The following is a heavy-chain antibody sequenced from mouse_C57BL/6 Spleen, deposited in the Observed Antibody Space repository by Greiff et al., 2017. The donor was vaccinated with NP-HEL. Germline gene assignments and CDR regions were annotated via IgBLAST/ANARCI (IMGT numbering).Heavy chain of an antibody. Sequence: QVQLQQPGAELVRPGSSVKLSCKASGYTFTSYWMHWVKQRPIQGLEWIGNIDPSDSETHYNQKFKDKATLTVDKSSSTAYIQLSSLTSEDSAVYYCARGDYSNSAWFAYWGQGTLVTVSA. D-gene: IGHD2-5*01. CDR2: IDPSDSET. J-gene: IGHJ3*01. V-gene: IGHV1-52*01. CDR3: ARGDYSNSAWFAY. CDR1: GYTFTSYW.